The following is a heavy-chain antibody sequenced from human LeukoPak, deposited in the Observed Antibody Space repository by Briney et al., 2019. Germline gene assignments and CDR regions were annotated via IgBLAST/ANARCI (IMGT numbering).Heavy chain of an antibody. Sequence: SETLSLTRAVYGGSFSGYYWSWIRQPPGKGLEWIGEINHSGSTNYNPSLKSRVTISVDTSKNQFSLKLSSVTAADTAVYYCAGGGYSSSWSLGYYFDYWGQGTLVTVSS. CDR1: GGSFSGYY. CDR2: INHSGST. J-gene: IGHJ4*02. V-gene: IGHV4-34*01. CDR3: AGGGYSSSWSLGYYFDY. D-gene: IGHD6-13*01.